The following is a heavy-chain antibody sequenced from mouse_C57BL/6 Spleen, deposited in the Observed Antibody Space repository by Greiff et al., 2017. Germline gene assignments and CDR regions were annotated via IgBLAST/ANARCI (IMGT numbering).Heavy chain of an antibody. CDR2: IDPENGDT. J-gene: IGHJ3*01. V-gene: IGHV14-4*01. CDR1: GFNIKDDY. Sequence: VQLQQSGAELVRPGASVKLSCTASGFNIKDDYMHWVKQRPEQGLEWIGWIDPENGDTEYASKFQGKATITADTSSNTAYLQLSSLTSEDTAVYYCTTPFWFAYWGQGTLVTVSA. CDR3: TTPFWFAY.